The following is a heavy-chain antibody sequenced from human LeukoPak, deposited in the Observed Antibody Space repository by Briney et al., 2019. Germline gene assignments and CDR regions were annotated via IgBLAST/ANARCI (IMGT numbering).Heavy chain of an antibody. V-gene: IGHV1-69*13. CDR1: GGTFSSYA. CDR2: IIPIFGTA. Sequence: GASVKVSCKASGGTFSSYAISWVRQAPGQGLEWMGGIIPIFGTANYAQKFQGRVTITADESTSTAYMELSSLRSEDTAVYFCARDFAWGSGGAPIDDNWLDPWGQGTLVTVSS. J-gene: IGHJ5*02. CDR3: ARDFAWGSGGAPIDDNWLDP. D-gene: IGHD7-27*01.